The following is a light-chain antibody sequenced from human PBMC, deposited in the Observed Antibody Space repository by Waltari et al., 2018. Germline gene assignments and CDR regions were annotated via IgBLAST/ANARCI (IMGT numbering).Light chain of an antibody. CDR3: QQSKRVPYT. J-gene: IGKJ2*01. Sequence: DIQVTQSPSFLSASAGGRVSITCRASQNIDNYLNWFQQKPGRAPKLLIYAASTLQSGVPSRFTGSQFGTDFTLTISSLEEEDLATYYCQQSKRVPYTFGQGTKVQIK. V-gene: IGKV1-39*01. CDR1: QNIDNY. CDR2: AAS.